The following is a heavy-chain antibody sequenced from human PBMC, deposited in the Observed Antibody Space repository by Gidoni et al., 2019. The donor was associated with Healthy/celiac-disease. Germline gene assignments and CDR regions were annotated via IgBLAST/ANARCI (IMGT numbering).Heavy chain of an antibody. CDR3: ARHLTAIPVVTPAGAFDI. CDR2: IYYSGST. D-gene: IGHD2-21*02. V-gene: IGHV4-39*01. J-gene: IGHJ3*02. CDR1: GCSISSSSYY. Sequence: QLQLQESGPGLVKPSETLSLTCTVSGCSISSSSYYWGWIRQPPGKGLEGIGSIYYSGSTYYNPSLKSRVTISVDTSKNQFSLKLSSVTAADTAVYYCARHLTAIPVVTPAGAFDIWGQGTMVTVSS.